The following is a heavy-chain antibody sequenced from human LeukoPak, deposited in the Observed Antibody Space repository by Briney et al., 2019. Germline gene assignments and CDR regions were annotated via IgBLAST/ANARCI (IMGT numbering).Heavy chain of an antibody. J-gene: IGHJ4*02. CDR2: IKQDGCEK. V-gene: IGHV3-7*01. D-gene: IGHD2-15*01. Sequence: VGSLRLSCAASGFTFSSYWMSWVRQAPGKGLEWVANIKQDGCEKYYVDSVKGRFTISRDNAKNSLYLQMNSLRAEDTAVYYCARDRSGGSCYLDYWGQGTLVTLSS. CDR3: ARDRSGGSCYLDY. CDR1: GFTFSSYW.